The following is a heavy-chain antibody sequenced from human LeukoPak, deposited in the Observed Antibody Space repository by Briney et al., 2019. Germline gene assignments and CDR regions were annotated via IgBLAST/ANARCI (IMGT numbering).Heavy chain of an antibody. CDR1: GFTFETYW. J-gene: IGHJ4*02. V-gene: IGHV3-74*01. D-gene: IGHD4-17*01. CDR2: INGYGSIT. Sequence: GGSLRLSCAASGFTFETYWMHWVRQAPGKGLEWVSCINGYGSITNYADSVKGRFTISRDNAKNTLYLQMNSLRVEDTAVYYCARDDPTVTTGPPVGSWGQGTLVTVS. CDR3: ARDDPTVTTGPPVGS.